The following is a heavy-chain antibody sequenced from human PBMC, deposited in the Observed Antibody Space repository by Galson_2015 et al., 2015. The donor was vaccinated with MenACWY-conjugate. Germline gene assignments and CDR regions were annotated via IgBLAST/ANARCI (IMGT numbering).Heavy chain of an antibody. CDR1: GYSFTNYW. CDR2: NDPVNSNI. J-gene: IGHJ6*02. V-gene: IGHV5-51*01. D-gene: IGHD1-26*01. Sequence: SGAEVKKPGESLKISCKGSGYSFTNYWIAWVRQMPGKGLEWVGLNDPVNSNIRYSPSFQGQVTISADESISTAYLQWSSLKASDTAMYYCARHPPGGRGMDVWGRGTTVTVSS. CDR3: ARHPPGGRGMDV.